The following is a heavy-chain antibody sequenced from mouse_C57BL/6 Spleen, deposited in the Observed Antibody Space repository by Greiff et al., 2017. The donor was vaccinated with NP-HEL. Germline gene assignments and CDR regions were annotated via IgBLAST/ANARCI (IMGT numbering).Heavy chain of an antibody. D-gene: IGHD1-1*01. CDR1: GFTFSDYG. CDR3: ARQENYGSTWYFDV. CDR2: ISNLAYSI. V-gene: IGHV5-15*01. J-gene: IGHJ1*03. Sequence: EVKLMESGGGLVQPGGSLKLSCAASGFTFSDYGMAWVRQAPRKGPEWVAFISNLAYSIYYADTVTGRFTISRENAKNTLDLEMSSLRSEDTAMYYCARQENYGSTWYFDVWGTGTTVTVSS.